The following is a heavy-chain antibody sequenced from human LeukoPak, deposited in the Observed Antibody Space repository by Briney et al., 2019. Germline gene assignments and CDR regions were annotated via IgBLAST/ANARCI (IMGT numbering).Heavy chain of an antibody. CDR3: AKGSNSGRPRYYFDY. CDR1: GFTSSSYA. V-gene: IGHV3-23*01. CDR2: ISGSGGST. D-gene: IGHD1-26*01. Sequence: GGSLRLSCAASGFTSSSYAMSCVRQAPGKGLEWVSAISGSGGSTYYADSVKGRFTISRDNSKNTLYLQMNSLRAEDTAVYYCAKGSNSGRPRYYFDYWGQGTLVTVSS. J-gene: IGHJ4*02.